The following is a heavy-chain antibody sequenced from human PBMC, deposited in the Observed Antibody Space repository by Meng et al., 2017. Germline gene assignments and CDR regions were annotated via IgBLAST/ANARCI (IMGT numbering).Heavy chain of an antibody. CDR2: IYSGGST. CDR1: GFSVTTSY. CDR3: ARDSSSGWYHNY. Sequence: VPVAEPGGGLIQPGGSLRLFCTASGFSVTTSYMSWVRQAPGTGLEWVSVIYSGGSTYYADSVKGRFSISRDNSKNTLYLQMNSLRAEDTAVYFCARDSSSGWYHNYWGQGTLVTVSS. D-gene: IGHD6-19*01. J-gene: IGHJ4*02. V-gene: IGHV3-53*01.